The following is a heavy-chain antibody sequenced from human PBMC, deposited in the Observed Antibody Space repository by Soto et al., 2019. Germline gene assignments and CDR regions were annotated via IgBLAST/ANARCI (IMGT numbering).Heavy chain of an antibody. J-gene: IGHJ5*02. V-gene: IGHV3-33*01. CDR3: ARDGGYSRTNWFDP. CDR2: IWYDGSNK. CDR1: GFTFSSYG. Sequence: QVQLVESGGGVVQPGRSLRLSCAASGFTFSSYGMHWVRQAPGKGLEWVAVIWYDGSNKYYADSVKGRFTISRDNSKNTLYLQMKSLRAEDTAVYYCARDGGYSRTNWFDPWGQGTLVTVSS. D-gene: IGHD6-13*01.